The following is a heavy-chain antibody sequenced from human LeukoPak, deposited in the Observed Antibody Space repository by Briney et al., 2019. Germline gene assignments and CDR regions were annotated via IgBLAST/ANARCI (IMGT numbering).Heavy chain of an antibody. CDR2: IWYDGSNK. J-gene: IGHJ4*02. Sequence: GGSLRLSCAASGFTFSSYGMHWVRQAPGKGLEWVAVIWYDGSNKYYADSVKGRFTISRDNSKNTLYLQMNSLRAEDTAVYYGVVTPYYFDYWGQGTLVTVSS. V-gene: IGHV3-33*01. CDR1: GFTFSSYG. D-gene: IGHD3-22*01. CDR3: VVTPYYFDY.